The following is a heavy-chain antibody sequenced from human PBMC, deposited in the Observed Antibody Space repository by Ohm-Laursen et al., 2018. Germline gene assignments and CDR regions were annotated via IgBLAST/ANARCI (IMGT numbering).Heavy chain of an antibody. CDR1: GFTFSSYA. D-gene: IGHD3-16*01. CDR2: ITGSGRST. J-gene: IGHJ4*02. Sequence: GSLRLSCAASGFTFSSYAMSWVRQAPGKGLEWVSAITGSGRSTYYADSVKGRFTVSRDNSKNTLFVQMNSLRAEDTAVYHCARDPVRGLTDYWGQGTLVTVSS. V-gene: IGHV3-23*01. CDR3: ARDPVRGLTDY.